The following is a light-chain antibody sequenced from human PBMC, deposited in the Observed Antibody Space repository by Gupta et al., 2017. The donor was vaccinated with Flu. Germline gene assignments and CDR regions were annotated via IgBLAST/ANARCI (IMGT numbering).Light chain of an antibody. V-gene: IGKV3-11*01. CDR3: QHRNDLFT. J-gene: IGKJ4*01. CDR2: DAD. Sequence: EIVFTQSPATLSLSPRESATLSCRASQSVSYYFAWYQQKPDQAPSLIIYDADKSDIGGTVRFSGSGEGKDFTLTIRSREHEACEVYYFQHRNDLFTFGRGTKLEIK. CDR1: QSVSYY.